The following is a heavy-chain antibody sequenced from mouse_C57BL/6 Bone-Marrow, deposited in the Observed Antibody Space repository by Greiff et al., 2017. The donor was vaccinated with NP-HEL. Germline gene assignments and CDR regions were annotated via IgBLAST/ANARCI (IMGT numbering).Heavy chain of an antibody. CDR1: GFTFSDYY. J-gene: IGHJ4*01. D-gene: IGHD2-5*01. Sequence: EVKLMESEGGLVQPGSSMKLSCTASGFTFSDYYMAWVRQVPEKGLEWVANINYDGSSTYYLDSLKSRFIISRDNAKNILYLQMSSLKSEDTATYYCARKDYSRAMDYWGQGTSVTVSS. CDR2: INYDGSST. V-gene: IGHV5-16*01. CDR3: ARKDYSRAMDY.